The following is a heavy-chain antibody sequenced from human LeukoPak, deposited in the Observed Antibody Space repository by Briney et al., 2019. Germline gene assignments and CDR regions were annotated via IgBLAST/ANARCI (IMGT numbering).Heavy chain of an antibody. CDR3: ARARLGAFDI. CDR1: GFTFTSYD. D-gene: IGHD3-9*01. J-gene: IGHJ3*02. CDR2: IGTGGDT. Sequence: GGSLRLSCAASGFTFTSYDMHWVRQATGKGLEWVSAIGTGGDTYYPGSVKGRFTISRENAKNSLYLQMNSLRAGDTAVYYCARARLGAFDIWDQGTMVTVSS. V-gene: IGHV3-13*01.